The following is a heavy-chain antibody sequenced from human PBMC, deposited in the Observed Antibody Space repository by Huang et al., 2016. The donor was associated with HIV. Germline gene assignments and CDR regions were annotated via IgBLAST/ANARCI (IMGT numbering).Heavy chain of an antibody. J-gene: IGHJ5*02. CDR3: ARDRYLRYCTGGTCYSTWFDP. CDR1: GGPITSHY. D-gene: IGHD2-15*01. V-gene: IGHV4-59*11. CDR2: IYDTGTT. Sequence: QVHLQESGPGLVRPSETLSLTCTVSGGPITSHYWSWIRQPPGKGLAWIANIYDTGTTYYNPSLKNRVTILTDTSKNQLSLKLSSVTAADTAVYYCARDRYLRYCTGGTCYSTWFDPWGQGTLVTVSS.